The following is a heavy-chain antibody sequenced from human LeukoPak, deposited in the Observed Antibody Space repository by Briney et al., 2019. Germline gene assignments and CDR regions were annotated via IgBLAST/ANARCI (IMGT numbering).Heavy chain of an antibody. CDR2: MNPNSGNT. CDR3: ARTVPDYYYYYYMDV. V-gene: IGHV1-8*03. CDR1: GYTFTSYD. Sequence: ASVKVSCKASGYTFTSYDINWVRQATGQGLEWMGWMNPNSGNTGYAQKFQGRVTITRNTSISTAYMELSSLRSEDTAVYYCARTVPDYYYYYYMDVWGKGTTVTVSS. D-gene: IGHD4-17*01. J-gene: IGHJ6*03.